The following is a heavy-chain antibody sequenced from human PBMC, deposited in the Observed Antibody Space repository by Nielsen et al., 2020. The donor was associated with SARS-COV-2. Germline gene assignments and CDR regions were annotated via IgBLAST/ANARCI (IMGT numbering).Heavy chain of an antibody. CDR1: GYTFPDYY. CDR2: INPYSGGT. CDR3: ARARATIFGLVMSYGIDV. Sequence: SVKVSCKASGYTFPDYYIHWVRQAAGQGLAWMGRINPYSGGTNYAQKFPGTVTMTRDASISTVYMELTSDDTAVYYCARARATIFGLVMSYGIDVWGQGTTVAGSS. D-gene: IGHD3/OR15-3a*01. V-gene: IGHV1-2*06. J-gene: IGHJ6*02.